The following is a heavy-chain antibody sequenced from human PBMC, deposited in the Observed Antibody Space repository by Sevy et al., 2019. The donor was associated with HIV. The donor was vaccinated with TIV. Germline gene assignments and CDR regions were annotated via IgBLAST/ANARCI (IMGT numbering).Heavy chain of an antibody. V-gene: IGHV3-30*14. CDR2: ISYDGSRK. Sequence: GGSLRLSCAASGFTFSNYTMHWVRQAPGKGLEWVAFISYDGSRKYYADSVKGRFTISRDNSKNTLYLQMNNLRAEDTAVFYWARDLALSGSYSWLAYWGQGTLVTVSS. J-gene: IGHJ4*02. CDR1: GFTFSNYT. D-gene: IGHD1-26*01. CDR3: ARDLALSGSYSWLAY.